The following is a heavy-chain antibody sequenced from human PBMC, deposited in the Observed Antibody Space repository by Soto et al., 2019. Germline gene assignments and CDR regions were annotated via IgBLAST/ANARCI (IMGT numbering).Heavy chain of an antibody. Sequence: QVQLVQSGAEVKKPGSSVKVSCKASGGTFSSYAISWVRQAPGQGLEWMGGIIPIFGTANYAQKFQGRVTITADDSTSTAYRKLSRLRSEDTAVYYGARNCRRYYDSSGYSSFDYWGQGTLVTVSS. CDR3: ARNCRRYYDSSGYSSFDY. J-gene: IGHJ4*02. CDR1: GGTFSSYA. D-gene: IGHD3-22*01. CDR2: IIPIFGTA. V-gene: IGHV1-69*01.